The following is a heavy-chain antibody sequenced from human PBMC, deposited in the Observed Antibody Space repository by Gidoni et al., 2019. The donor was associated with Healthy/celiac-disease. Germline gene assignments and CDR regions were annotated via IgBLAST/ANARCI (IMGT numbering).Heavy chain of an antibody. J-gene: IGHJ2*01. D-gene: IGHD6-13*01. CDR3: ARHGGSSWYSGPKEHWYFDL. Sequence: QLQLQESGPGLVKPSETLSLTCKVSGGSISSSSYYCGWLRQPPGKGLEWIWSIKYSGSPRYNPSLKSRVTISVDTPKNQFSLKLSSVTAADTAVYYCARHGGSSWYSGPKEHWYFDLWGRGTLVTVSS. CDR1: GGSISSSSYY. V-gene: IGHV4-39*01. CDR2: IKYSGSP.